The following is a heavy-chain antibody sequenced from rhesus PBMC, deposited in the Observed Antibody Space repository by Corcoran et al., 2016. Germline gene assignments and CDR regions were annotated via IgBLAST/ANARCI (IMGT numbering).Heavy chain of an antibody. V-gene: IGHV4-173*01. CDR1: GGSISSNY. Sequence: QLQLQESGPGLVKPSETLSLTCAVSGGSISSNYWSWIRQPPGKGLEWIGRISGSGWNTDSNPSLKSRVTISTDTSKNQFSLKLSSVTAADTAMYYGASHNWNYGDYFDYWGQGVLVTVSS. CDR2: ISGSGWNT. CDR3: ASHNWNYGDYFDY. J-gene: IGHJ4*01. D-gene: IGHD1-26*01.